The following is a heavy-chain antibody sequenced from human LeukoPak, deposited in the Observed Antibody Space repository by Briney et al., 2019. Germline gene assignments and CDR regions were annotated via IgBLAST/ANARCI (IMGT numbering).Heavy chain of an antibody. D-gene: IGHD1-1*01. CDR2: IYYSGST. Sequence: SETLSLTCTVSGGSISSGDYYWSWIRQPPGKGLEWIGYIYYSGSTYYNPSLKSRVTISVDTSKNQFSLKLSSVTAADTAVYYCARLHRIPGNYYYYMDVWGKGTTVTVSS. CDR1: GGSISSGDYY. V-gene: IGHV4-30-4*01. J-gene: IGHJ6*03. CDR3: ARLHRIPGNYYYYMDV.